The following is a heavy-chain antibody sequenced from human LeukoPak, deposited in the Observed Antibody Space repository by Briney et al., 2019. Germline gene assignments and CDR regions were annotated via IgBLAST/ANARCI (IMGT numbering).Heavy chain of an antibody. CDR3: ARESGWLHSYYYYYYMDV. Sequence: PSETLSLTCTVSGGSISSYYWSWIRQPPGKGLEWIGYIYYSGSTNYNPSLKSRVTISVDTSKTQFSLKLSSVTAANTAVYYCARESGWLHSYYYYYYMDVWGKGTTVTVSS. V-gene: IGHV4-59*01. J-gene: IGHJ6*03. D-gene: IGHD5-24*01. CDR2: IYYSGST. CDR1: GGSISSYY.